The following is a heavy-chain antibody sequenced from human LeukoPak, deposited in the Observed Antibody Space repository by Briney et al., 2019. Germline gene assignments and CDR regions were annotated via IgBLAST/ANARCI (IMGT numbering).Heavy chain of an antibody. CDR1: GGSISSYY. CDR2: IFTSGST. CDR3: ARQRRGATTDY. Sequence: SETLSLTCTVSGGSISSYYWNWIRQPAGKGLEWIGRIFTSGSTNYNPSLKSRVTISVDTSKNQFSLKLSSVTAADTAVYYCARQRRGATTDYWGQGTLVTVSS. V-gene: IGHV4-4*07. D-gene: IGHD1-26*01. J-gene: IGHJ4*02.